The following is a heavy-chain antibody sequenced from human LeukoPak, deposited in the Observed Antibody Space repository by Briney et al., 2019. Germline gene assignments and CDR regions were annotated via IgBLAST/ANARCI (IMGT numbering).Heavy chain of an antibody. V-gene: IGHV1-18*01. CDR1: GGTFSSYA. D-gene: IGHD3-10*01. CDR2: ISAYNGNT. Sequence: ASVKVSCKASGGTFSSYAISWVRQAPGQGLEWMGWISAYNGNTNYAQKLQGRVTMTTDTSTSTAYMELRSLRSDDTAVYYCASGGFIGYYGSGSYGRIDPWGQGTLVTVSS. CDR3: ASGGFIGYYGSGSYGRIDP. J-gene: IGHJ5*02.